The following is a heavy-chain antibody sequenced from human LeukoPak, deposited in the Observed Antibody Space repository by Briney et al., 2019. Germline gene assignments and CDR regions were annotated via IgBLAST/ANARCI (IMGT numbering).Heavy chain of an antibody. D-gene: IGHD4-17*01. CDR3: ARDHDYGDVWGAFDI. CDR2: IYSGGST. J-gene: IGHJ3*02. CDR1: GFTVSSNY. Sequence: GGSLRLSCAASGFTVSSNYMSWVRQAPGKGLEWVSVIYSGGSTYYADSVKGRFTISRDNSKNTLYLQMNSLRAEDTAVYYCARDHDYGDVWGAFDIWGQGTMVTVSS. V-gene: IGHV3-53*01.